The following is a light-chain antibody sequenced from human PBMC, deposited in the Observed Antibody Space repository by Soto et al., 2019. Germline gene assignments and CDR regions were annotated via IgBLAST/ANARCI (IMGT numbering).Light chain of an antibody. CDR2: VDH. Sequence: QSVLTQPPSASGTPGQRVTISCSGSSSNIGTNTVIWYQQLPGRAPKLLIYVDHQRPSGVPDRFSGSKSATSASLAISGLQSDDESTFYCAAWDDSLKAPVFGGGTKLTVL. V-gene: IGLV1-44*01. CDR1: SSNIGTNT. CDR3: AAWDDSLKAPV. J-gene: IGLJ2*01.